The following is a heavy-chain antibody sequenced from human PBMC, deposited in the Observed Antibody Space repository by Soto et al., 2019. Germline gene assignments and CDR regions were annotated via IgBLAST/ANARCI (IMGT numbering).Heavy chain of an antibody. CDR2: ISYDGSNK. CDR1: GFTFSSYA. CDR3: ARDSQVRQQRHYYYYGMDV. V-gene: IGHV3-30-3*01. Sequence: PGGSLRLSCAASGFTFSSYAMHWVRQAPGKGLEWVAVISYDGSNKYYADSVKGRFTISRDNSKNTLYLQMNSLRAEDTAVYYCARDSQVRQQRHYYYYGMDVWGQGTTVTVSS. J-gene: IGHJ6*02. D-gene: IGHD6-25*01.